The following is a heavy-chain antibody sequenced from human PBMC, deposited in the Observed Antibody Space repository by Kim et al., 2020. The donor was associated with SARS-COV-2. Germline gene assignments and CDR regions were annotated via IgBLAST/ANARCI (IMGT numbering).Heavy chain of an antibody. CDR1: GGSFSGYY. CDR3: ARGRGQLARCDY. Sequence: SETLSLTCAVYGGSFSGYYWSWIRQPPGKGLEWIGEINHSGSTNYNPSLKSRVTISVDTSKNQFSLKLSSVTAADTAVYYCARGRGQLARCDYWGQGTLVTVSS. CDR2: INHSGST. V-gene: IGHV4-34*01. D-gene: IGHD6-6*01. J-gene: IGHJ4*02.